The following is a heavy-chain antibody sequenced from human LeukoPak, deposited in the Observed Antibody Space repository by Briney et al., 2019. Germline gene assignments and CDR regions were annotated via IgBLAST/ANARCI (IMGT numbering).Heavy chain of an antibody. V-gene: IGHV4-31*03. CDR1: GGSISSGGYY. Sequence: PSQTLSLTCTVSGGSISSGGYYWSWIRQHPGKGLEWIGYIYYSGSTYYNPSLKSRVTISVDTSKNQFSLKLSSVTAADTAVYYCARDTSPYCSGGSCYGPYYYGMDVWGQGTTVTVSS. D-gene: IGHD2-15*01. CDR2: IYYSGST. J-gene: IGHJ6*02. CDR3: ARDTSPYCSGGSCYGPYYYGMDV.